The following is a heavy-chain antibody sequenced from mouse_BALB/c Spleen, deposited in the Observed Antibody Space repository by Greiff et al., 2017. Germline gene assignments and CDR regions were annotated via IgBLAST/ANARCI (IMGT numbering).Heavy chain of an antibody. Sequence: QVQLQQSGAELVRPGSSVKISCKASGYAFSSYWMNWVKQRPGQGLEWIGQIYPGDGDTNYNGKFKGKATLTADKSSSTAYMQLSSLTSEDSAVYFCARMDYDYDVEYAMDYWGQGTSVTVSS. J-gene: IGHJ4*01. CDR3: ARMDYDYDVEYAMDY. CDR2: IYPGDGDT. CDR1: GYAFSSYW. V-gene: IGHV1-80*01. D-gene: IGHD2-4*01.